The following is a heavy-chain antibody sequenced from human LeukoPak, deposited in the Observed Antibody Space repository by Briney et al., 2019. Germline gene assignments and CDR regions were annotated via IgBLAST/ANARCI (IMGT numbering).Heavy chain of an antibody. Sequence: SETLSLTCTVSGGSISSYYWSWIRQPPGKGLEWIGYMYYSESTNYNPSLKSRVTISADTSKNQFSLKLSSVTAADTAVYYCASLYSGSYDTGSFDYFNYRGQGTLVTVSS. D-gene: IGHD1-26*01. CDR2: MYYSEST. CDR1: GGSISSYY. CDR3: ASLYSGSYDTGSFDYFNY. V-gene: IGHV4-59*01. J-gene: IGHJ4*02.